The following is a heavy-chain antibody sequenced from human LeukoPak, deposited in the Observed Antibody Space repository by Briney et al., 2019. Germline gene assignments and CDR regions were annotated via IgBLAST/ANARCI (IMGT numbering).Heavy chain of an antibody. Sequence: GGSLRLSCAASGVTFSRYWMHWVRQAPGKGLVWVSRIKNDGSSTTYADSVKGRFAISRDNAKNTLYLQMNSLRAEDTAVYYCVREPYCSGGSCYTSGFDCWGQGTLVTVSS. CDR2: IKNDGSST. V-gene: IGHV3-74*01. CDR3: VREPYCSGGSCYTSGFDC. J-gene: IGHJ4*02. D-gene: IGHD2-15*01. CDR1: GVTFSRYW.